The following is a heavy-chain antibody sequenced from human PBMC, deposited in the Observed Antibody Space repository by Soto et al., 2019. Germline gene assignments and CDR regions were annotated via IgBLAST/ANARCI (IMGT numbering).Heavy chain of an antibody. Sequence: QLQLQESGPGLVKPSETLSLTCTVSGGSISRSTYYWGWIRQPPGKGLEWIGSRYYSGSTFYNPSLKSRATITVDTSKNQFSLKLSSVTAADTAVYYCARLYYDSSGYYYLGYFDYWGQGTLVTVSS. D-gene: IGHD3-22*01. J-gene: IGHJ4*02. CDR1: GGSISRSTYY. V-gene: IGHV4-39*01. CDR2: RYYSGST. CDR3: ARLYYDSSGYYYLGYFDY.